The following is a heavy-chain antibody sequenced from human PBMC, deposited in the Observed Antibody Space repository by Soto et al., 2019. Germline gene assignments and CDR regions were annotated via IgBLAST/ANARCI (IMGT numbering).Heavy chain of an antibody. J-gene: IGHJ4*02. CDR3: ARVFSSGSGWMYYFDF. V-gene: IGHV4-4*02. CDR1: SDSIAGENW. CDR2: VFHTGGT. Sequence: QVQLQESGPGLVKPSETLSLTCTVSSDSIAGENWWSWVRQPTGLGLEWIGEVFHTGGTNYNPSLKSRGTMEVDKSKNQFSLKLISATAADTAVYYCARVFSSGSGWMYYFDFWGQGTLVSVSS. D-gene: IGHD6-19*01.